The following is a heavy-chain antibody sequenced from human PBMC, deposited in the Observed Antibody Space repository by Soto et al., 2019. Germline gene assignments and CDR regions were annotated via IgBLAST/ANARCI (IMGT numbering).Heavy chain of an antibody. Sequence: QVQLEQSGGEVKQPGSSVRVSCKTSGGTFSTYAINWVRQAPGQGLEWMGAIIPLFGTADYSQKFQGRVTITADESTSTGHMELSSLRFYDTAVYFCARPKGPYSSGYYYFEFWGQGTLVTVSS. D-gene: IGHD6-19*01. CDR1: GGTFSTYA. CDR3: ARPKGPYSSGYYYFEF. V-gene: IGHV1-69*01. CDR2: IIPLFGTA. J-gene: IGHJ4*02.